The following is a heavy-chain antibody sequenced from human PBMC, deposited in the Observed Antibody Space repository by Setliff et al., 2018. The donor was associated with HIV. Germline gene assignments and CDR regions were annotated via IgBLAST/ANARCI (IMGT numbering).Heavy chain of an antibody. V-gene: IGHV4-39*01. Sequence: SETLSLTCTVSGGSISSSGPGYYWGWVRQPPGGGLEWIGSVYYSGRTYYNPSLRSRVTISVDTSKNQVSLTLSSVTPADTAVYYCARHICGTTACYAVDVWGPGTMVTVSS. CDR1: GGSISSSGPGYY. J-gene: IGHJ3*01. D-gene: IGHD2-2*01. CDR2: VYYSGRT. CDR3: ARHICGTTACYAVDV.